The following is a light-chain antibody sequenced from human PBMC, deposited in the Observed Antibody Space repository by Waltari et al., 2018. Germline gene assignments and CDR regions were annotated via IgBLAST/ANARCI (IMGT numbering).Light chain of an antibody. CDR3: QTWGTGILV. CDR2: VNSDGSH. J-gene: IGLJ1*01. CDR1: SGHSTNA. V-gene: IGLV4-69*01. Sequence: QLVLTQPPSASASLGASVKLTCTLISGHSTNAIARHQQQPEKGPRYLMKVNSDGSHNKGDGIPDRFSGSSSGAERYLTISRLRSEDEADYYCQTWGTGILVFGTGTKVTVL.